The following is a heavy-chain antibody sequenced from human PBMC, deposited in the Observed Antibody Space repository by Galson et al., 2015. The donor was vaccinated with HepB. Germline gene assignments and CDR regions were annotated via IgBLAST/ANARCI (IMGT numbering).Heavy chain of an antibody. CDR3: ARETPTSSDYYYYGMDV. V-gene: IGHV1-69*04. CDR2: IIPILGIA. D-gene: IGHD2-2*01. CDR1: GGTFSSYT. Sequence: SVKVSCKASGGTFSSYTISWVRQAPGQGLEWMGRIIPILGIANYAQKFQGRVTITADKSTSTAYMELSSLRSEDTAVYYCARETPTSSDYYYYGMDVWGQGTTVTVSS. J-gene: IGHJ6*02.